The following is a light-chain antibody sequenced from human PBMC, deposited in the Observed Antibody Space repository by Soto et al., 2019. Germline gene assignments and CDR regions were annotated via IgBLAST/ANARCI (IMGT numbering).Light chain of an antibody. J-gene: IGLJ3*02. CDR3: ASWDDRLNGTV. CDR2: SNY. V-gene: IGLV1-44*01. Sequence: QYVLSEPPAASATPGHRVPISCSGDSSNIGNHLVNWYQQLPGTAPKLLISSNYQRPLGVPDRFSGSKSDTYASLAVSGLQSEDEAHYYCASWDDRLNGTVFGGGTQLTVL. CDR1: SSNIGNHL.